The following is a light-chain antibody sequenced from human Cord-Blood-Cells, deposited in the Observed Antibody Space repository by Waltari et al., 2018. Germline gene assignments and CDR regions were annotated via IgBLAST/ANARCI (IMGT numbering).Light chain of an antibody. Sequence: EIVLTQSPGTLSLSQRERATLSCRASQSVSSSYLAWYQQKPGQAPRLLIYGASSRATSIPDRFSGSGSGTDFTLTISRLEPEDFAVYYCQQYGSSPLTFGPGTKVDIK. CDR3: QQYGSSPLT. V-gene: IGKV3-20*01. CDR1: QSVSSSY. CDR2: GAS. J-gene: IGKJ3*01.